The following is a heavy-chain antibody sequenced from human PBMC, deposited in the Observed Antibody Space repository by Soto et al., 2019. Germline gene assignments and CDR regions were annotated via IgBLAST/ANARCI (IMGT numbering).Heavy chain of an antibody. Sequence: EVQLLESGGGLVQPGGSLRLSCAASGFTFSSYAMSWVRQAPGKGLEWVSVISGSGDSKYYADSGKGRFTISRDNSKNTLYLQMNSLRVEDTAVYYCAKRAYGSDFDYWGQGTLVTVSS. CDR2: ISGSGDSK. CDR3: AKRAYGSDFDY. CDR1: GFTFSSYA. D-gene: IGHD3-10*01. J-gene: IGHJ4*02. V-gene: IGHV3-23*01.